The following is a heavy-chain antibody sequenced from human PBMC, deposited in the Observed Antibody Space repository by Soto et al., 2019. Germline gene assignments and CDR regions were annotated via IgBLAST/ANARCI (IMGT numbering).Heavy chain of an antibody. J-gene: IGHJ5*02. V-gene: IGHV4-31*03. CDR2: IFYSGTN. CDR1: AGSISNRCYY. CDR3: ARSVDP. Sequence: PSXTLSLTCTVSAGSISNRCYYWSLIRQHPGKGLEWIGYIFYSGTNYYNPSLKSRVTISVDTSKNQFHLKLSSVTAADTAVYYCARSVDPWGQGTLVTVSS.